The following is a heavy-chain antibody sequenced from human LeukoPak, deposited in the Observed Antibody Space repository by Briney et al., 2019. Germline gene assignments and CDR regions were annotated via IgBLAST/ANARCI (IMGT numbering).Heavy chain of an antibody. CDR2: IYHSGTT. J-gene: IGHJ4*02. CDR3: ARGTSTIVATFSC. CDR1: GYSISSGYY. V-gene: IGHV4-38-2*02. Sequence: SETLSLICTVSGYSISSGYYWGWIRQPPGKGLEWIGRIYHSGTTYYNPSLKSRVTISVDTSKNQFSLRLISVTAADTAVYYCARGTSTIVATFSCWGQGTLVTVSS. D-gene: IGHD5-12*01.